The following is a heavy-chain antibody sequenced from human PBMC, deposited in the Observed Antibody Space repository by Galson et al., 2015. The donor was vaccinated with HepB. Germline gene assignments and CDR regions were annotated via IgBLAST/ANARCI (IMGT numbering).Heavy chain of an antibody. J-gene: IGHJ4*02. V-gene: IGHV4-31*03. CDR3: AGDSSGYYYAGFDY. D-gene: IGHD3-22*01. CDR2: IYYSGST. CDR1: GGSISIGGYY. Sequence: PLSLTCTVSGGSISIGGYYWSWIRQHPGKGLEWIGYIYYSGSTYYNPSLKSRVTISVDTSKNQFSLKLSSVTAADTAVYYCAGDSSGYYYAGFDYWGQGTLVTVSS.